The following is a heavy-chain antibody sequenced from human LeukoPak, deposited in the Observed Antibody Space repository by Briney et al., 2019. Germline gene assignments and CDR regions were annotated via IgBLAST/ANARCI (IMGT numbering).Heavy chain of an antibody. CDR3: AKPLPRLLPPFDY. CDR2: FSGSVRT. D-gene: IGHD6-25*01. CDR1: GFTFSSYA. V-gene: IGHV3-23*01. J-gene: IGHJ4*02. Sequence: GGSLRLSCAASGFTFSSYAMYWVRQAPGKGLEWVSGFSGSVRTYADSVKGRFTISRDNSKNTLYLQMNSLRAEDTAVYYCAKPLPRLLPPFDYWGQGTLVTVSS.